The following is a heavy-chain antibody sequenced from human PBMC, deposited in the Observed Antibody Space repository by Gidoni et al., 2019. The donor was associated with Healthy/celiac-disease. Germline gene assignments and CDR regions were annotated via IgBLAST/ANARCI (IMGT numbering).Heavy chain of an antibody. CDR1: GFTFDDYA. D-gene: IGHD6-6*01. CDR3: ARRGSSDAFDI. J-gene: IGHJ3*02. Sequence: EVQLVESGGGLVQPGRSLRLSCAASGFTFDDYAMHWVRQAPGKGLEWVSGISWNSGSIGYADSVKGRFTISRDNAKNSLYLQMNSLRAEDTALYYCARRGSSDAFDIWGQGTMVTVSS. V-gene: IGHV3-9*01. CDR2: ISWNSGSI.